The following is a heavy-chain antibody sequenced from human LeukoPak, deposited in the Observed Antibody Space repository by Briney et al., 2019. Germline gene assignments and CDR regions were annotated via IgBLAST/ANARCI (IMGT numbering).Heavy chain of an antibody. CDR1: GGSISTHY. CDR3: AREPTYYYDSSGYYSYFQH. CDR2: IYYSGNT. V-gene: IGHV4-59*11. D-gene: IGHD3-22*01. Sequence: SETLSLTCIVSGGSISTHYWSWIRQPPGKGLEWIGYIYYSGNTKYNPSLKSRVSISVDTSKNQFSLKLNSVTAADTAVYYCAREPTYYYDSSGYYSYFQHWGQGTLVTVSS. J-gene: IGHJ1*01.